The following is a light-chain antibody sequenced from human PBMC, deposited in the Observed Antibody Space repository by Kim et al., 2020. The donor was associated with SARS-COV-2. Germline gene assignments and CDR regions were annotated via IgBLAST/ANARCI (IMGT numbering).Light chain of an antibody. V-gene: IGKV3-20*01. J-gene: IGKJ1*01. CDR1: QSVSSSY. Sequence: EIVLTQSPGTLSLSPGGRATLSCRASQSVSSSYLAWYQQKPGQAPRLLIYGASNRATGIPDRFSGSGSGTDFTLTISRLEPEDFAVYYCQQYGSSPRTFGQGTKVDIK. CDR2: GAS. CDR3: QQYGSSPRT.